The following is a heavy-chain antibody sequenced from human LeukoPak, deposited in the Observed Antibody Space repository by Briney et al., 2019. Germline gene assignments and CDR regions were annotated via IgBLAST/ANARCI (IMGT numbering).Heavy chain of an antibody. Sequence: PGGSLRLSCEVSGFTFSSYSMTWVRQVPGKGLEWIAYMTATSNTFYYADSVKGRFTISRDNARNSLFLQINSLTVEDTAVYYCARSLSGYDPLSAFWGQGTLVTVSS. CDR3: ARSLSGYDPLSAF. CDR2: MTATSNTF. J-gene: IGHJ1*01. D-gene: IGHD5-12*01. CDR1: GFTFSSYS. V-gene: IGHV3-48*04.